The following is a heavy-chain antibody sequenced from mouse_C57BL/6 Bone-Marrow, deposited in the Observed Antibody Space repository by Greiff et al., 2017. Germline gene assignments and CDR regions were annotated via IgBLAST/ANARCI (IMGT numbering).Heavy chain of an antibody. CDR1: GFTIKDDY. CDR2: IDPEIGDT. D-gene: IGHD2-3*01. Sequence: EVQLQQSGAELVRPGASVKLSCTASGFTIKDDYIHWVKQRPEQGLEWIGWIDPEIGDTEYASKFQGKATITSDTSSNTAYLQLSSLTSEDTAVYYCSSFDGNYFDFWGQGTPLTVAS. V-gene: IGHV14-4*01. J-gene: IGHJ2*01. CDR3: SSFDGNYFDF.